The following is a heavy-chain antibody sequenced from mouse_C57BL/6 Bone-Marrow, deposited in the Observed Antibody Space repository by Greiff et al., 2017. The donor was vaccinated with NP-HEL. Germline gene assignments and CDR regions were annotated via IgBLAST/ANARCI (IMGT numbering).Heavy chain of an antibody. CDR2: IYPGDGDT. Sequence: QVQLQQSGAELVKPGASVKISCKASGYAFSSYWMNWVKQRPGKGLEWIGQIYPGDGDTNYNGKFKGKATLTADKSSSTAYMQLSSLTSEDSAVYFCARDSYGSSSFAYWGQGNLVTVSA. J-gene: IGHJ3*01. CDR1: GYAFSSYW. V-gene: IGHV1-80*01. CDR3: ARDSYGSSSFAY. D-gene: IGHD1-1*01.